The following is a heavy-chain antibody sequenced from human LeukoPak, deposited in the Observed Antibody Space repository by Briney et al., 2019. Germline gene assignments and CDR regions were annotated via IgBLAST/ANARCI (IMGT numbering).Heavy chain of an antibody. CDR3: ARDRTYYDYVLGSYRPFGFGY. J-gene: IGHJ4*02. D-gene: IGHD3-16*02. CDR2: ISAYNGNT. CDR1: GSTFTSYG. V-gene: IGHV1-18*01. Sequence: ASVKVSCKASGSTFTSYGISRVRQAPGQGLEWMGWISAYNGNTNYAQKLQGRVTMTTDTSTSTAYMELRSLRSDDTAVYYCARDRTYYDYVLGSYRPFGFGYWGQGTLVTVSS.